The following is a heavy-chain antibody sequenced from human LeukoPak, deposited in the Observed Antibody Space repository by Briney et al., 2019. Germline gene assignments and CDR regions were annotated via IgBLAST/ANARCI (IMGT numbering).Heavy chain of an antibody. V-gene: IGHV3-33*08. Sequence: QAGGSLRLSCAASGFTFSSYWMHWVRQAPGKGLEWVGLIKYDASDEYYADAVKGRFTISRDDSRNTLYLQMNSLRAEDTAVYYCARGQSVGWEIGVCDFWGQGSLVTVAS. CDR1: GFTFSSYW. CDR3: ARGQSVGWEIGVCDF. D-gene: IGHD1-26*01. CDR2: IKYDASDE. J-gene: IGHJ4*02.